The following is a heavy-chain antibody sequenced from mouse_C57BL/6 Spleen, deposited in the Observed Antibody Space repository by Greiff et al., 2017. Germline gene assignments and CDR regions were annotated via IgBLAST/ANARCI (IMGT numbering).Heavy chain of an antibody. CDR3: TKSYGSSPFDY. J-gene: IGHJ2*01. Sequence: QVQLQQSGAELVRPGASVTLSCKASGYTFTDYEMHWVKQTPVHGLEWIGAIDPATGGTAYNQKFKGKAILTADKSSSTAYMELRSLTSEVSAVYYCTKSYGSSPFDYWGQGTTLTVSS. CDR1: GYTFTDYE. V-gene: IGHV1-15*01. D-gene: IGHD1-1*01. CDR2: IDPATGGT.